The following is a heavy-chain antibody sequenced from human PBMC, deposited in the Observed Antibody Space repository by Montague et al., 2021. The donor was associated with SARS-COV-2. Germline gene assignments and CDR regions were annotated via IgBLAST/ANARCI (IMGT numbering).Heavy chain of an antibody. V-gene: IGHV4-39*01. J-gene: IGHJ3*02. CDR3: ARHITGSGNAFDI. D-gene: IGHD3-10*01. CDR2: IYYTGST. Sequence: SETLSLTCTVSGGSVSSSSYYWGWIRQPPGKGLEWIGSIYYTGSTYYDPSLKSRVTISVGTSKNQFSLKLSSVTAADTAVYYCARHITGSGNAFDIWGHGTMVTVSS. CDR1: GGSVSSSSYY.